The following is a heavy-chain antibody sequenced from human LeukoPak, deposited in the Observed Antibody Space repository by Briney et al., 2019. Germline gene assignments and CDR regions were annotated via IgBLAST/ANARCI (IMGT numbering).Heavy chain of an antibody. D-gene: IGHD2-2*01. V-gene: IGHV1-69*01. J-gene: IGHJ4*02. CDR3: AHKWGRYCSSTSCYAGGPFDY. Sequence: SVKVSCKASGGTFSSYAISWVRQAPGQGLEWMGGIIPIFGTANYAQKFQGRVTIIADESTSTAYMELSSLRSEDTAVCYGAHKWGRYCSSTSCYAGGPFDYWGQGTLVTVSS. CDR2: IIPIFGTA. CDR1: GGTFSSYA.